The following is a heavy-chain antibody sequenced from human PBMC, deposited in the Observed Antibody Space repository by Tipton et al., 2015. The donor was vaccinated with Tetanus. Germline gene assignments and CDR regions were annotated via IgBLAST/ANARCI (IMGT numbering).Heavy chain of an antibody. CDR2: ISSDGSNK. CDR3: ARGRGGSGSYVFGL. Sequence: SLRLSCAASGFTFRTSAIHWVRQAPGKGLEWVAVISSDGSNKYYADSVKGRFTISRDNSKNTLYLQMNSLRSEDTAVYYCARGRGGSGSYVFGLWGQGTLVTVSS. V-gene: IGHV3-30-3*01. J-gene: IGHJ4*02. D-gene: IGHD3-10*01. CDR1: GFTFRTSA.